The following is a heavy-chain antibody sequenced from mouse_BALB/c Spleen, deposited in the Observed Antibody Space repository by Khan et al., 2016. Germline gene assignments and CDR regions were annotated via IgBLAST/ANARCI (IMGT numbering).Heavy chain of an antibody. J-gene: IGHJ4*01. CDR1: GYTFTSYW. CDR2: INPSTGYT. Sequence: QVQLKQSGAELAKPGASVKMSCKASGYTFTSYWMHWVKQRPGQGLEWIGYINPSTGYTEYNQKFKDKATLTADKSTSTAYMQLSSLTSDDSAVYYCARYYGSRYAMDYLGQGTSVTVSS. D-gene: IGHD1-1*01. CDR3: ARYYGSRYAMDY. V-gene: IGHV1-7*01.